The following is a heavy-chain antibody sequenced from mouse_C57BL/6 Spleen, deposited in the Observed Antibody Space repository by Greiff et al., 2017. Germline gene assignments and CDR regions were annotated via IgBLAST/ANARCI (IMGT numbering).Heavy chain of an antibody. CDR3: ARYSFSYAMDY. V-gene: IGHV5-6*01. Sequence: EVQLVESGGDLVKPGGSLKLSCAASGFTFSSYGMSWVRQTPDKRLEWVATISSGGSYTYYPDSVKGRFTISRDNAKNTLYLQMSSLKSEDTAMYYCARYSFSYAMDYWGQGTSVTVSS. J-gene: IGHJ4*01. CDR1: GFTFSSYG. CDR2: ISSGGSYT.